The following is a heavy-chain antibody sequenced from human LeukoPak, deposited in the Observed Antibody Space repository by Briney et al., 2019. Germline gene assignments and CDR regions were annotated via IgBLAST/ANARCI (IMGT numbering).Heavy chain of an antibody. J-gene: IGHJ6*02. CDR2: IYYSGST. CDR3: ARQKPYPKDYYYGMDV. V-gene: IGHV4-39*01. D-gene: IGHD1-14*01. Sequence: SETLSLTCTVSGGSISSSSYYWGWIRQPPGKGLEWIGSIYYSGSTYYNPSLKSRVTISVDTSENQFSLKLSSVTAADTAVYYCARQKPYPKDYYYGMDVWGQGTTVTVSS. CDR1: GGSISSSSYY.